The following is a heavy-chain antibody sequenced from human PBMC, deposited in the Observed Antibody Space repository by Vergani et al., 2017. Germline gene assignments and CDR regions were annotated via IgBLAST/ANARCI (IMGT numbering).Heavy chain of an antibody. CDR2: ISWNSGSI. Sequence: EVQLVESGGGLVKPGRSLRLSCAASGFTFDDYAMNWVRQAPGKGLEWVSGISWNSGSIGDADSVQGRFTISRDNAKNSLYLQMNSLRAEDTAVYYCASQSNPMWPYYFDYWGQGTLVSVSS. D-gene: IGHD3-10*02. J-gene: IGHJ4*02. CDR1: GFTFDDYA. CDR3: ASQSNPMWPYYFDY. V-gene: IGHV3-9*01.